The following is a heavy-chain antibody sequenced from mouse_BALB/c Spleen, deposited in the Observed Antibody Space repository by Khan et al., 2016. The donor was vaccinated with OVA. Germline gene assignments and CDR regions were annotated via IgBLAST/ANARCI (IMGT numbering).Heavy chain of an antibody. Sequence: QIQLVQSGAELATPWPSVKMSCTASGYTFTSYWMHWVNQSPGQGLEWIGYINPSTGYTEYTQRFTDKATLTANKSSRTSYMQLSSLTSEESAFYYCAKHGSSSGWLNYWGQGTLVTVSA. D-gene: IGHD1-1*01. CDR3: AKHGSSSGWLNY. CDR2: INPSTGYT. J-gene: IGHJ3*01. V-gene: IGHV1-4*01. CDR1: GYTFTSYW.